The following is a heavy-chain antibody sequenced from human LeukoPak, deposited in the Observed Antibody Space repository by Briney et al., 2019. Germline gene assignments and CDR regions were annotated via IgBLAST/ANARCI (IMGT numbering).Heavy chain of an antibody. CDR3: ARAFTTLGRRVVSYYYYMDV. CDR2: INHSGST. Sequence: SETLSLTCAVYGGSFSGYYWSWLRQPPGKGLEWIGEINHSGSTNYNPSLKSRVTISVDTSKNQFSLKLSSVTAADTAVYYCARAFTTLGRRVVSYYYYMDVWGKGTTVTVSS. J-gene: IGHJ6*03. CDR1: GGSFSGYY. V-gene: IGHV4-34*01. D-gene: IGHD3-3*01.